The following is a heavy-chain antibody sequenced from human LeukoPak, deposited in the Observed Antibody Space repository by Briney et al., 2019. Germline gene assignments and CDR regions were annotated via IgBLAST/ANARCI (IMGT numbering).Heavy chain of an antibody. Sequence: SETLSLTCTASGGSISSYYWSWIRQPPGKGLEWIGYIYYSGSTNYNPSLKSRVTISVDTSKNQFSLKLSSVTAADTAVYYCARHEGWDNWFDPWGQGTLVTVSS. D-gene: IGHD1-26*01. J-gene: IGHJ5*02. CDR2: IYYSGST. CDR1: GGSISSYY. CDR3: ARHEGWDNWFDP. V-gene: IGHV4-59*08.